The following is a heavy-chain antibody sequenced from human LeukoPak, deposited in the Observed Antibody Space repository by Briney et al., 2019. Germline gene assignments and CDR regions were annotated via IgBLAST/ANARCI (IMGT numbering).Heavy chain of an antibody. CDR3: ARHAPGIAVAGVYY. D-gene: IGHD6-19*01. V-gene: IGHV4-39*01. CDR2: IYYSGST. Sequence: SETLSLTCTVSGGSISSSSYYWGWIRQPPGKGLEWIGSIYYSGSTYYNPSLKSRVTISVDTSKNQFSLKLSSVTAADTAVYYCARHAPGIAVAGVYYWGQGTLVTVSS. J-gene: IGHJ4*02. CDR1: GGSISSSSYY.